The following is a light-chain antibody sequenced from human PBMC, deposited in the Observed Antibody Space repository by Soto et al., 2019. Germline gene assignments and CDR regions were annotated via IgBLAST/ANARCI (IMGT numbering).Light chain of an antibody. CDR3: QQYGSSPPNT. Sequence: IVFTQSPGTLSLSPAERATLSCRASQSVSSSYLAWYQQKPGQAPRLLIYGASSRATGIPDRFSGSGSGTDFALTISRLEPEDFAVYYCQQYGSSPPNTFGGGTKVDIK. CDR1: QSVSSSY. V-gene: IGKV3-20*01. J-gene: IGKJ4*01. CDR2: GAS.